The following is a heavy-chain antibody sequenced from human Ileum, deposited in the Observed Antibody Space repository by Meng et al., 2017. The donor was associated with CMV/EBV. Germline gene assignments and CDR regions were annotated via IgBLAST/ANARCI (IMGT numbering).Heavy chain of an antibody. D-gene: IGHD1-26*01. V-gene: IGHV3-7*01. CDR1: GFMFRGYW. CDR3: VRDGVGAPPFDY. J-gene: IGHJ4*02. CDR2: INQDGSER. Sequence: LSLTCAASGFMFRGYWMTWVRQAPGAGLEWVANINQDGSERYYLDSVKGRFTISRDNAKKTLYLQMNSLRVEDTAVFYCVRDGVGAPPFDYWGQGALVTVSS.